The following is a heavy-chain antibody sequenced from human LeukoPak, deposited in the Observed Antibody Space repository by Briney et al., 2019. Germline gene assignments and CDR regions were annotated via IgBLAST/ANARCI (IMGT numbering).Heavy chain of an antibody. CDR3: AKDSTPRGVQLAFYFDY. Sequence: GGSLRLSCVASGFSFDDYAMHWVRQAPGKGLERVSGISRSSGTIYYSDSVKGRFTISRDNAKNSVYLQMNSLRADDTAFYYCAKDSTPRGVQLAFYFDYWGQGALVTVSS. V-gene: IGHV3-9*01. D-gene: IGHD2-8*01. CDR1: GFSFDDYA. J-gene: IGHJ4*02. CDR2: ISRSSGTI.